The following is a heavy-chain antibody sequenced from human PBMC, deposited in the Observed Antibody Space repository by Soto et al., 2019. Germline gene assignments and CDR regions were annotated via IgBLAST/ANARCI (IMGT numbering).Heavy chain of an antibody. J-gene: IGHJ6*02. Sequence: PGGSLRLSCAASGFTFSSYAMSWVRQAPGKGLEWVSAISGSGGSTYYADSVKGRFTISRDNSKNTLYLQMNSLRAEDTAVYYCAKWDGDIVATTAYYYYGMDVWGQGTTVTVSS. CDR2: ISGSGGST. D-gene: IGHD5-12*01. V-gene: IGHV3-23*01. CDR1: GFTFSSYA. CDR3: AKWDGDIVATTAYYYYGMDV.